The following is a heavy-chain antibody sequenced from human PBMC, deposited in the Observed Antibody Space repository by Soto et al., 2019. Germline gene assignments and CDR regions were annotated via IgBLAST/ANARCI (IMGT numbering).Heavy chain of an antibody. CDR1: GGTFSSYA. J-gene: IGHJ6*02. CDR3: ARALPGIAAAGSGYYYYGMDV. V-gene: IGHV1-69*01. CDR2: IIPIFGTA. D-gene: IGHD6-13*01. Sequence: QVQLVQSGAEVKKPGSSVKVSCKASGGTFSSYAISWVRQAPGQGLEWMGGIIPIFGTANYAQKFQGRVTITADESTSTAYMELSSLRSEDTAVYYCARALPGIAAAGSGYYYYGMDVWGQGTTVTVSS.